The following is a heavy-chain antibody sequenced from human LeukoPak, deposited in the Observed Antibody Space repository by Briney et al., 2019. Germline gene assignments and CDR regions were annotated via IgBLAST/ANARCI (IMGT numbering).Heavy chain of an antibody. Sequence: ASVKVSCKASGYTFTSYDINWVRQATGQGLEWMGWMNPNSGNTGYAQKFQGRVTMTRNTSISTAYMELSSLRSEDTAVYYCATLEVWFGGSYFDYWGQGTLVTVSS. CDR3: ATLEVWFGGSYFDY. CDR1: GYTFTSYD. D-gene: IGHD3-10*01. V-gene: IGHV1-8*01. J-gene: IGHJ4*02. CDR2: MNPNSGNT.